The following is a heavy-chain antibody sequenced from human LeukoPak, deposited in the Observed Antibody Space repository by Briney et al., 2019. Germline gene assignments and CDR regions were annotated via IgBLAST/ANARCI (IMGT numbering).Heavy chain of an antibody. CDR2: ISASGDST. D-gene: IGHD2-8*01. CDR3: AKGPTNGCFDY. V-gene: IGHV3-23*01. J-gene: IGHJ4*02. CDR1: GFTFSNND. Sequence: GGSLRLSCAASGFTFSNNDMSWVRQAPGKGLEWVSAISASGDSTYYVDSVKGRFTISRDNSKNTLYLQMNSLRAEDTAVYYCAKGPTNGCFDYWGQGTLVTVSS.